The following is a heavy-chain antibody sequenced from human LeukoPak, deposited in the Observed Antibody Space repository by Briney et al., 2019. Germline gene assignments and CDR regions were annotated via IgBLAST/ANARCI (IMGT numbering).Heavy chain of an antibody. J-gene: IGHJ5*02. D-gene: IGHD6-19*01. CDR2: ISAYNGNT. CDR3: AREDEFGIAVAGMLNWFDP. V-gene: IGHV1-18*01. Sequence: ASVKVSCKASGYTFTSYGFSWVRQAPGQGLEWMGWISAYNGNTNYAQKLQGRVTMTTDTSTSTAYMELRSLRSDDTALYYCAREDEFGIAVAGMLNWFDPWGQGTLVTVSS. CDR1: GYTFTSYG.